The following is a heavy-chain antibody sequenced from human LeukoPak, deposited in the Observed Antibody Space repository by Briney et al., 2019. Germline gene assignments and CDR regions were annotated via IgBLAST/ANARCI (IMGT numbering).Heavy chain of an antibody. Sequence: PGGSLRLSCAASGFTFSSYAMSWVRQAPGKGLEWVSAISGSGGSTYYADSVKGRFTISRDNSKNTLYLQMNSLRAEDTAVYYCAKSPTGDPTFGVDYWGQGTLVTVSS. CDR1: GFTFSSYA. J-gene: IGHJ4*02. V-gene: IGHV3-23*01. CDR2: ISGSGGST. CDR3: AKSPTGDPTFGVDY. D-gene: IGHD7-27*01.